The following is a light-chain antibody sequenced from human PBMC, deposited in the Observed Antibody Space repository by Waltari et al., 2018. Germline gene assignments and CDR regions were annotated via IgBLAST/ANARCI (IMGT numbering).Light chain of an antibody. CDR2: RNL. V-gene: IGLV1-40*01. Sequence: QSVLTQPPSVSGAPGQRVTISCTGSSSKLGTGYDVHWYQQFPGTATKLLIYRNLTRPSGVPDRFSVSKSGTSASLFITGLQAEDEADYYCQTYDTSLSRVFGGGTKLTVL. CDR1: SSKLGTGYD. CDR3: QTYDTSLSRV. J-gene: IGLJ3*02.